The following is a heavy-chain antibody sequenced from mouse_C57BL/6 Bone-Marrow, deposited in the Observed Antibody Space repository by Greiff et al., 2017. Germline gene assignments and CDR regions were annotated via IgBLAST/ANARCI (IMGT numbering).Heavy chain of an antibody. D-gene: IGHD3-1*01. J-gene: IGHJ4*01. CDR3: TREGGYGLYYAMED. V-gene: IGHV5-9-1*02. Sequence: EVQVVESGAGLVKPGGSLKLSCAASGFTFSSYAMSWVRQTPEKRLEWVAYISSGGVYIYYPATVKGRFTISRDNARNTRYLQMSSLKSEDTAMYDCTREGGYGLYYAMEDWGQGTSVTVSS. CDR2: ISSGGVYI. CDR1: GFTFSSYA.